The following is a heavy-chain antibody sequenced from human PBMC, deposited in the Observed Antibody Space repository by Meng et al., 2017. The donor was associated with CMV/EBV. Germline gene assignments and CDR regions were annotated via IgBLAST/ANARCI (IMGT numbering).Heavy chain of an antibody. CDR3: ARGQIYYYGSGATNWFDP. J-gene: IGHJ5*02. Sequence: SETLSLTCTVSGGSISSYYWSWIRQPPGKGLEWIGYIYYSGSTNYNPSLKSRVTISVDTSKNQFSLKLSSVTAADTAVYYCARGQIYYYGSGATNWFDPWGQGTLVTVSS. CDR1: GGSISSYY. V-gene: IGHV4-59*12. CDR2: IYYSGST. D-gene: IGHD3-10*01.